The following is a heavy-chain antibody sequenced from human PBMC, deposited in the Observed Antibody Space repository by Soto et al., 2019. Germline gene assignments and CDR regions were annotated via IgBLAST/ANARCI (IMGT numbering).Heavy chain of an antibody. D-gene: IGHD5-18*01. CDR3: ARAGTAMVQLDY. CDR1: DGSISSYF. Sequence: SEALSLTCTVSDGSISSYFWSWIRQPPGKGLEWIGYIYSSGSTNYNPSLKSRVTISVDTSKNQFSLKLTSVTAADTAVYYCARAGTAMVQLDYWGQGTLVTVSS. J-gene: IGHJ4*02. CDR2: IYSSGST. V-gene: IGHV4-59*01.